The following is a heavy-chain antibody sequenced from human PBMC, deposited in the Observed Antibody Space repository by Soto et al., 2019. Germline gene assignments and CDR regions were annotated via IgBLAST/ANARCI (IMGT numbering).Heavy chain of an antibody. CDR2: INPDGSTT. Sequence: PGGSLRLSCAASGFTFSTYWMNWVRQAPGKGLDWVSLINPDGSTTTYADSVKGRFTIFRDNAKNTVYLQMTSLRVEDTAVYYCARDLRGSPDYWGQGTLVTVSS. V-gene: IGHV3-74*03. CDR3: ARDLRGSPDY. CDR1: GFTFSTYW. J-gene: IGHJ4*02. D-gene: IGHD1-26*01.